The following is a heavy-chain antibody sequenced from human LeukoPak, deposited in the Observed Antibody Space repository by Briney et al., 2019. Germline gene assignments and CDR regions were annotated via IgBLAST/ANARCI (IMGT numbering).Heavy chain of an antibody. J-gene: IGHJ4*02. CDR3: ARALRGVVVALPFDY. CDR2: INPKSGGT. CDR1: GYSFTDYY. Sequence: ASVKVSCKASGYSFTDYYIHWVRQAPGQGPEWMGWINPKSGGTNYAQRLQRRVTMTRDTSMNTAYMELSRPRSDDTAVYYCARALRGVVVALPFDYWGQGTLVTASS. V-gene: IGHV1-2*02. D-gene: IGHD3-10*01.